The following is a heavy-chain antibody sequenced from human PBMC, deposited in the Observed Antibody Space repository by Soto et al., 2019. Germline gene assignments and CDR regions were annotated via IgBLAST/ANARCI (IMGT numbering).Heavy chain of an antibody. V-gene: IGHV1-46*03. J-gene: IGHJ5*02. CDR3: ARDQKEPNHGGYNWFDP. CDR2: INPSGGST. CDR1: GYTFTSYY. Sequence: GASVKVSCKASGYTFTSYYMHWVRQAPGQGLEWMGIINPSGGSTSYAQKFQGRVTMTRDTSTSTVYMELSSLRSEDTAVYYCARDQKEPNHGGYNWFDPWGQGTLVTVSS. D-gene: IGHD3-10*01.